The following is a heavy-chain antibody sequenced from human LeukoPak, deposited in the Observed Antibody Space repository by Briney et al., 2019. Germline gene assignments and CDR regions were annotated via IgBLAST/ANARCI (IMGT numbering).Heavy chain of an antibody. CDR3: ARTFYYDSPDGLDI. CDR2: IYYSGST. Sequence: SETLSLTCTVSGYSISSGYYWGWIRQPPGKGLEWIGSIYYSGSTYYNPSLKSRVTISVDTSKNQFSLKLSSVTAADTAVYYCARTFYYDSPDGLDIWGQGTMVTVSS. J-gene: IGHJ3*02. V-gene: IGHV4-38-2*02. D-gene: IGHD3-22*01. CDR1: GYSISSGYY.